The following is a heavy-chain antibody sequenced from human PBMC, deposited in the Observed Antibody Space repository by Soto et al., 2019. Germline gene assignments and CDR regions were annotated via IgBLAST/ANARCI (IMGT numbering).Heavy chain of an antibody. CDR2: ISSSGNSM. J-gene: IGHJ4*02. CDR3: ARRAASGRHFDH. Sequence: EVQLVESGGGLVQPGGSLRLSCVASGFTFNDYEMNWVRQAPGKGLEWISYISSSGNSMYYADSVKGRFTVSRDNAENSLYLQMNSLRAEDTAVYYCARRAASGRHFDHWGQGTLVSVSS. CDR1: GFTFNDYE. V-gene: IGHV3-48*03. D-gene: IGHD6-13*01.